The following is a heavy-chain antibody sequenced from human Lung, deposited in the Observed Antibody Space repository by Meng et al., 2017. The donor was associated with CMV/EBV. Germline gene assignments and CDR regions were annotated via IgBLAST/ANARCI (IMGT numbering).Heavy chain of an antibody. CDR3: ARLPLHCRGGSLGYFDP. CDR1: GFTFTNYG. D-gene: IGHD2-15*01. J-gene: IGHJ5*02. CDR2: VQYDGRNK. Sequence: GESLKISCVASGFTFTNYGMHWVRQAPGKGLEWVAFVQYDGRNKYYADSVKGRFTISRDNSKNTLFLLVNSLRPEDTAMYYCARLPLHCRGGSLGYFDPWGQGTLVTVSS. V-gene: IGHV3-30*02.